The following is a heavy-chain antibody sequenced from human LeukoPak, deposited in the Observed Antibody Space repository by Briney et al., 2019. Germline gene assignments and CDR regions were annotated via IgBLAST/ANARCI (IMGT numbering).Heavy chain of an antibody. CDR3: ARGEGDYYNGLDV. V-gene: IGHV3-66*01. CDR1: GFTVISNY. CDR2: IYSTGST. Sequence: GGSLRLSCAASGFTVISNYMTWVRQAPGKELQWVSGIYSTGSTYYAGSVKGRFTISRDNSKNTLYLQMNSLRAEDTAVYYCARGEGDYYNGLDVWGPGTTVTVS. J-gene: IGHJ6*02.